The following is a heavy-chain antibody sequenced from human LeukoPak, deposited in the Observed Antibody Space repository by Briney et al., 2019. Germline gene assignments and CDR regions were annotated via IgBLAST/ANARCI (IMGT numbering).Heavy chain of an antibody. J-gene: IGHJ4*02. D-gene: IGHD4-17*01. V-gene: IGHV1-69*05. CDR1: GGTFSSYA. CDR2: IIPIFGTA. CDR3: AGKHDYGDLAFDY. Sequence: SVKVSCKASGGTFSSYAISWVRQAPGQGLEWMGGIIPIFGTANYAQKFQGRVRITTDESTSTAYMELSSLRSEDTAVYYCAGKHDYGDLAFDYWGQGTLVTVSS.